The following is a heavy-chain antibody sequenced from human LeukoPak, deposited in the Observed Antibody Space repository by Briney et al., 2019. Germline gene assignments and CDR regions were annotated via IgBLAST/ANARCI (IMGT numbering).Heavy chain of an antibody. J-gene: IGHJ4*02. CDR2: ISTYNGDT. CDR1: GYTFTSYG. Sequence: ASVKVSCKASGYTFTSYGISWVRQAPGQGLEWMGWISTYNGDTNYAQKLQGRVTMTTDTSTSTAYTELRSLRSDDTAVYYCAREGLGELTLDYWGQGTLVTVSS. CDR3: AREGLGELTLDY. D-gene: IGHD3-16*01. V-gene: IGHV1-18*01.